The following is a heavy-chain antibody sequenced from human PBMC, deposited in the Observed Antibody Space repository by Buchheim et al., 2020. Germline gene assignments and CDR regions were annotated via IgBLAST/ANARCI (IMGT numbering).Heavy chain of an antibody. CDR1: GFTFSDYG. D-gene: IGHD1-26*01. CDR2: IWSDGSNK. J-gene: IGHJ5*02. Sequence: QVQLVESGGGVVQPGRSLRLSCAASGFTFSDYGMYWVHQAPGKGPEWVATIWSDGSNKYYADSVKGRFNISRDNSKNTLYFQMNSLTAEDSAFYYCARDRVVGSTTYWFDPWGQGTL. CDR3: ARDRVVGSTTYWFDP. V-gene: IGHV3-33*01.